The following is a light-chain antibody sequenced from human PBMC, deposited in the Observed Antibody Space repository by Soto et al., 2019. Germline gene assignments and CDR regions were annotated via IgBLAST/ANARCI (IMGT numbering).Light chain of an antibody. CDR2: DAS. J-gene: IGKJ4*01. V-gene: IGKV3-20*01. CDR3: HQYAVSPLT. Sequence: EIVLTQSPGTLSLSPGERATLSCRASQSVSRNYLAWFQHKPDQAPRLLIYDASNRATGVPDRFSGSGSGTDFTLSVTRLEPEDFAVYYCHQYAVSPLTFGGGTTVEIK. CDR1: QSVSRNY.